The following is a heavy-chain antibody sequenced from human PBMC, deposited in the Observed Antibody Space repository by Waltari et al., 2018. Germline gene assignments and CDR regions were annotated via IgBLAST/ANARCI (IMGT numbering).Heavy chain of an antibody. D-gene: IGHD1-26*01. Sequence: QVHLVQSGAEVKKPGASVKVSCKTSGYTFTSYGITWFRQAPGQGLEWMGRISGYNGNTNSAQKLQARVTMTTDTSTSTAHMELRDLSPDDTAVYYCARDKSGWSYQAIDYWGQGTLVTVSS. CDR2: ISGYNGNT. CDR3: ARDKSGWSYQAIDY. J-gene: IGHJ4*02. V-gene: IGHV1-18*01. CDR1: GYTFTSYG.